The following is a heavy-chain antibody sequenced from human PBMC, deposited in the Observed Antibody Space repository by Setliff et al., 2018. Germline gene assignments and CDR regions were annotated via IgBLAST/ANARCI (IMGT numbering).Heavy chain of an antibody. Sequence: PGESLKISCAASGFTFSSYSLNWVRQAPGKGLEWVSSISSSSSYTHYSDSVKGRFTISRDNSKNTLYLQMNSLRPEDTAVYYCARTCSGSGCYAGLESWGQGTPVTVSS. CDR1: GFTFSSYS. J-gene: IGHJ4*02. D-gene: IGHD2-15*01. CDR3: ARTCSGSGCYAGLES. CDR2: ISSSSSYT. V-gene: IGHV3-21*01.